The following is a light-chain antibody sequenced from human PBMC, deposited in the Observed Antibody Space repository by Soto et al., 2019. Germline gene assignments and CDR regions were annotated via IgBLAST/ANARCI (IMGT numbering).Light chain of an antibody. Sequence: QSAPTQPPSASGSPGQSVTVSCAGTSRDVGAYSSVAWYQQHPGKAPKLIIYEVTKRPSGVPDRFSGARSGNTAFLTVSGLQADDEADYYCSAHAGSNNYVFGTGTKATVL. V-gene: IGLV2-8*01. CDR2: EVT. J-gene: IGLJ1*01. CDR1: SRDVGAYSS. CDR3: SAHAGSNNYV.